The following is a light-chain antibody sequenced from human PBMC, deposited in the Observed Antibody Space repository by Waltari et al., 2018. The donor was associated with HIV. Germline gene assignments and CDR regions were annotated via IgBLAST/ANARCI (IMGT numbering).Light chain of an antibody. J-gene: IGKJ1*01. Sequence: DIVMTQSPASLAVSLGERATINCKSNQSLLLNFNNKTYLTWYQQKPGQSPKLLLYWTDFNLTISSLQAEDVATYYCQQCYSTPWTFGRGTKVEI. CDR3: QQCYSTPWT. CDR1: QSLLLNFNNKTY. V-gene: IGKV4-1*01.